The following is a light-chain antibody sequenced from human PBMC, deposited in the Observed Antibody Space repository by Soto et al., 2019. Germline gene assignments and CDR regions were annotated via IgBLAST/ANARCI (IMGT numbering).Light chain of an antibody. CDR2: ATS. J-gene: IGKJ3*01. CDR3: QHFDSSVFT. Sequence: IVLTQAPGTLSLSPGEGGTLSGRASQTINYRPLTWYQHTPGRAPRPLIYATSSMPAGSPDRFSGSGSRRDFSLSISRLDPDDFAVYYCQHFDSSVFTFGPGTKVDIK. CDR1: QTINYRP. V-gene: IGKV3-20*01.